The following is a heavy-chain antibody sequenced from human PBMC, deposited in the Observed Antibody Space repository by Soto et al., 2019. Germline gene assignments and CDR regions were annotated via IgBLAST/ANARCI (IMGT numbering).Heavy chain of an antibody. J-gene: IGHJ4*02. V-gene: IGHV3-23*01. CDR1: GFIFDNYA. Sequence: EVKLLESGGGLVPPGASARLSCITSGFIFDNYAMSWVRQTPGRGLEWVAAISGSGHATYYTQSVQGRFIISRDKSKKTVFLQMNNLRAEDTDVYYCAKGRYFDSSGGCANYWGLGTLVTVSS. CDR3: AKGRYFDSSGGCANY. CDR2: ISGSGHAT. D-gene: IGHD3-22*01.